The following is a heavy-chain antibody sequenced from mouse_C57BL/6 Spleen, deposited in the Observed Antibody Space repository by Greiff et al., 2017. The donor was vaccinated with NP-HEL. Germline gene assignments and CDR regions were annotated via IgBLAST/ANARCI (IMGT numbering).Heavy chain of an antibody. CDR2: ISSGSSTI. Sequence: EVQGVESGGGLVKPGGSLKLSCAASGFTFSDYGMHWVRQAPEKGLEWVAYISSGSSTIYYADTVKGRFTISRENAKNTLFLQMTSLRSEDTAMDYCARNYGNYGGYYFDYWGQGTTLTVSS. CDR1: GFTFSDYG. V-gene: IGHV5-17*01. J-gene: IGHJ2*01. D-gene: IGHD2-1*01. CDR3: ARNYGNYGGYYFDY.